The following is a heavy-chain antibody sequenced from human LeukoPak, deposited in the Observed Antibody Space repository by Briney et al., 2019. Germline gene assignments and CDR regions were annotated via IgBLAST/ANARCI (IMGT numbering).Heavy chain of an antibody. CDR1: GGSISSGSCY. D-gene: IGHD5-12*01. V-gene: IGHV4-61*02. CDR2: IYTSGST. Sequence: SQTLSLTCTVSGGSISSGSCYWSWIRQPAGKGLEWIGRIYTSGSTNYNPSLKSRVTISVDTSKNQFSLKLSSVTAADTAVYYCARGDRGYSGYDPAYYFDYWGQGTLVTVSS. J-gene: IGHJ4*02. CDR3: ARGDRGYSGYDPAYYFDY.